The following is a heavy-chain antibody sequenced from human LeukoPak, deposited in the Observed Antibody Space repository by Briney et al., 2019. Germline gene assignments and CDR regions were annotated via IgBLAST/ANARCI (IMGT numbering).Heavy chain of an antibody. Sequence: PGGSLRLSCAASGFTFSSYAMSWVRQAPGKGLEWDSAISGSGGSTYYADSVKGRFTISRDNSKNTLYLQMNSLRAEDTAVYYCAKDNGDLYFALDYWGQGTLVTVSS. D-gene: IGHD4-17*01. CDR3: AKDNGDLYFALDY. J-gene: IGHJ4*02. CDR2: ISGSGGST. CDR1: GFTFSSYA. V-gene: IGHV3-23*01.